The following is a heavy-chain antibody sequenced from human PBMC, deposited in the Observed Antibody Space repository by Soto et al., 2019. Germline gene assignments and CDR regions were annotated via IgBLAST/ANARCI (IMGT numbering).Heavy chain of an antibody. Sequence: GGSLRLSCTASGSGFTFSSYRMNWVRQAPGKGLEWVSYIGSSGSTIYDADSVKGRFTISRDNAKNSLYLQMNSLRDEDTAVYYCAKDLRDSPNQGAGYWGQGTLVTVSS. V-gene: IGHV3-48*02. CDR1: GSGFTFSSYR. J-gene: IGHJ4*02. D-gene: IGHD2-15*01. CDR3: AKDLRDSPNQGAGY. CDR2: IGSSGSTI.